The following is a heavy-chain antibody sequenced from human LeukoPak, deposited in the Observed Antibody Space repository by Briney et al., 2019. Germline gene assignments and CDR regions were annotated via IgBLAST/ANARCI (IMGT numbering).Heavy chain of an antibody. Sequence: ASVKVSCKVSGYTLTELSMHWVRQAPGKGLEWMGGFDPEDGETIYAQKFQGRVTMTEDTSTDTAYMELSSLRSEDTAVYYCATDIRFFTSFDYWGQGTLVTVSS. CDR3: ATDIRFFTSFDY. V-gene: IGHV1-24*01. J-gene: IGHJ4*02. D-gene: IGHD3-3*01. CDR2: FDPEDGET. CDR1: GYTLTELS.